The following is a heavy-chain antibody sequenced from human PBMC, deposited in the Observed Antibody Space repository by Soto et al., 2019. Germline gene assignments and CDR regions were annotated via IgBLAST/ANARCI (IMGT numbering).Heavy chain of an antibody. Sequence: SVKVSCKASGFTFTSSAVQWVRQARGQRLEWIGWIVVGSGNTNYAQKFQERVTITRDMSTSTAYMGLSSLRSEDTAVYYCARGAITMVRGVITEDKPWFDPWGQGPLVTVSS. CDR3: ARGAITMVRGVITEDKPWFDP. CDR2: IVVGSGNT. D-gene: IGHD3-10*01. J-gene: IGHJ5*02. CDR1: GFTFTSSA. V-gene: IGHV1-58*01.